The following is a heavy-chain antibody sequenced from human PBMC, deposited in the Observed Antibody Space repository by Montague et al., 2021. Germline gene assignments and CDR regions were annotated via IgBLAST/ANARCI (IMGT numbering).Heavy chain of an antibody. CDR3: ARRPRITVTGRFDL. CDR2: ITHNGRT. Sequence: SQTLSLTCAGSGGSFNDYYWSWIRQSPGQGLEWIGDITHNGRTNSNPSLKSRVTLSVDTSKSHFPLNLTSVTAADTAVYFCARRPRITVTGRFDLWGEGTLVTVSS. D-gene: IGHD4-11*01. V-gene: IGHV4-34*01. CDR1: GGSFNDYY. J-gene: IGHJ4*02.